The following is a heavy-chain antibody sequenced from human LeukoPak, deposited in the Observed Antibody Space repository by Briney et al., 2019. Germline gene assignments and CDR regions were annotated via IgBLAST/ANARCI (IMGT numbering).Heavy chain of an antibody. Sequence: PSETLSLTCTVSGGSISSSSYYWGWIRQPPGKGLEWIGSIYYSGSTYYNPSLKSRVTMYIDTSKNQFSLKLSSVTAADTAMYYCAESNDYGLIDYWGQGTLVTVSS. CDR3: AESNDYGLIDY. J-gene: IGHJ4*02. CDR1: GGSISSSSYY. V-gene: IGHV4-39*01. CDR2: IYYSGST. D-gene: IGHD4-17*01.